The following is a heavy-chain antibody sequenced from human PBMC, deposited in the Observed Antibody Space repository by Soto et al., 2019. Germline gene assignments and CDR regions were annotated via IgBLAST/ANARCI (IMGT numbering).Heavy chain of an antibody. CDR3: ARSSYSSGPNSPGSSLDY. D-gene: IGHD6-19*01. V-gene: IGHV3-21*01. CDR1: GFTFSSYS. CDR2: ISSSSSYI. Sequence: EVQLVESGGGLVKPGGSLRLSCAASGFTFSSYSMNWVRQAPGKGLEWVSSISSSSSYIYYADSVKGRFTISRDNAKNSLYLQMNSLRAEDTAVYYCARSSYSSGPNSPGSSLDYWGQGTLVTVSS. J-gene: IGHJ4*02.